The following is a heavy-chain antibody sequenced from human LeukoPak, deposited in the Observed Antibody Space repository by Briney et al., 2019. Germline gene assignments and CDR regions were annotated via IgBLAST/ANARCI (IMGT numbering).Heavy chain of an antibody. CDR3: ARLEQAVVAQGLFDY. J-gene: IGHJ4*02. V-gene: IGHV1-18*01. CDR2: ISAYNGNT. CDR1: GYTFTSYG. D-gene: IGHD6-19*01. Sequence: GASVKVSCKASGYTFTSYGISWVRQAPGQGLEWMGWISAYNGNTNYALKLQGRVTMTTDTSTSTAYMELRSLRSDDTAVYYCARLEQAVVAQGLFDYWGQGTLVTVSS.